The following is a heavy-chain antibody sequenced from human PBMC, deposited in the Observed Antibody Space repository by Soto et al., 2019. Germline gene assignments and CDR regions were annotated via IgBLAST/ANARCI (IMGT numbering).Heavy chain of an antibody. Sequence: SETLALTCTVSGGSISSDYWSWIRQPPGKGLEWIGYIYYSGSTNYNPSLNSRVTISVDTSKNQFSLKLSSVTAADTAVYYCERGPPRLGFAYWGQGTLVTVSS. D-gene: IGHD6-19*01. CDR2: IYYSGST. J-gene: IGHJ4*02. CDR1: GGSISSDY. CDR3: ERGPPRLGFAY. V-gene: IGHV4-59*01.